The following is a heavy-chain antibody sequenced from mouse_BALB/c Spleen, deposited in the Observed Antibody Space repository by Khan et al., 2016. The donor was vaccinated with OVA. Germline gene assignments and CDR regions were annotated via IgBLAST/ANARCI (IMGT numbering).Heavy chain of an antibody. V-gene: IGHV3-2*02. CDR3: ARSRGYDYDAWFAF. D-gene: IGHD2-4*01. J-gene: IGHJ3*01. CDR2: ISYSGST. Sequence: VQLKESGPGLVKPSQSLSLTCTVTGYSITSDYAWNWIRHFPGNKLEWMGYISYSGSTSYNPSLKSRISITRDTSKNQFFLQLSSVTTEDTATYYGARSRGYDYDAWFAFWGQGTLVTVSA. CDR1: GYSITSDYA.